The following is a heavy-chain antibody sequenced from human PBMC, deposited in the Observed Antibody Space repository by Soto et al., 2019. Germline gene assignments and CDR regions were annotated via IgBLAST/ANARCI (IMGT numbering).Heavy chain of an antibody. CDR2: TYYRSKWYN. CDR1: GDSVSSNSAA. J-gene: IGHJ6*04. D-gene: IGHD6-13*01. V-gene: IGHV6-1*01. Sequence: SQTLSLTCAISGDSVSSNSAAWNWIRQSPSRGLEWLGRTYYRSKWYNDYAVSVKSRITINPDTSKSQFSLQLNSVTPEDTAVYYCARVIAAAPRGWLYYYYGMDVWGKGTTVTVSS. CDR3: ARVIAAAPRGWLYYYYGMDV.